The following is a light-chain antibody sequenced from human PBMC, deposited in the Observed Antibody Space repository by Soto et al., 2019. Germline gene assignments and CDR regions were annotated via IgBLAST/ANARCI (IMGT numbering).Light chain of an antibody. CDR3: QEYNSYSGT. CDR1: QSLGIW. CDR2: DAS. J-gene: IGKJ1*01. V-gene: IGKV1-5*01. Sequence: DIQRTQSPSTLSASVGDRVTITCRASQSLGIWLAWHQQKPGQAPKLLIYDASTLKSGVPSRFSGSGSGTKFTLTISSLQPDDCATYYCQEYNSYSGTFGQGTKVEVK.